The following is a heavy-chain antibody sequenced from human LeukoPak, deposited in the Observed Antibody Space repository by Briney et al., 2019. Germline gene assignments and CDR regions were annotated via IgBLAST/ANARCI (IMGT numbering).Heavy chain of an antibody. CDR1: GYSFTSYA. Sequence: EASVKISCKAVGYSFTSYAMNWVRQAPGQGLEWMGWINTNTGNPTYAQGFTGRFVFSLDTSVSTAYLQISSLKAEDTAVYYCARDPGDWSILFDYWGQGTLVTVSS. J-gene: IGHJ4*02. CDR2: INTNTGNP. D-gene: IGHD3-9*01. CDR3: ARDPGDWSILFDY. V-gene: IGHV7-4-1*02.